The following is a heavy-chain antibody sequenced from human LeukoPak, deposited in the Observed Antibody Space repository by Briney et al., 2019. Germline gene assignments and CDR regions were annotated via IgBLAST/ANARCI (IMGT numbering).Heavy chain of an antibody. CDR3: AREEGNYYDSSGYSRPFDY. V-gene: IGHV4-34*01. D-gene: IGHD3-22*01. Sequence: PSETLSVTCAVYGGSFSGYYWSWIRQPPGNGLEWIGEINHSGSTNYNPSLKSRVTISVDTSKNQFSLKLSSVTAADTAVYYCAREEGNYYDSSGYSRPFDYWGQGTLVTVSS. CDR1: GGSFSGYY. J-gene: IGHJ4*02. CDR2: INHSGST.